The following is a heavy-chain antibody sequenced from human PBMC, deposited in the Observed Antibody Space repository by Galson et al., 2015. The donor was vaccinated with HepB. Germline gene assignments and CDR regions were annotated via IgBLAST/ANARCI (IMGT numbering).Heavy chain of an antibody. J-gene: IGHJ4*02. CDR2: ISSSSSYI. D-gene: IGHD6-19*01. V-gene: IGHV3-21*01. CDR1: GFTFSSYS. CDR3: ARDKRDSGRTFDY. Sequence: SLRLSCAASGFTFSSYSMNWVRQAPGKGLEWVSSISSSSSYIYYADSVKGRFTISRDNAKNSLYLQMNSLRAEDTAVYYCARDKRDSGRTFDYWGQGTLVTVSS.